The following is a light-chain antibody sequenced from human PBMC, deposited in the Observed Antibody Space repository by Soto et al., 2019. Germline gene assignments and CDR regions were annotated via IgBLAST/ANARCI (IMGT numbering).Light chain of an antibody. J-gene: IGKJ2*01. CDR1: QSISIW. CDR3: QQYDTNSGT. CDR2: DAS. V-gene: IGKV1-5*01. Sequence: DIQMTQSPSTLSASVGDRVTITCRASQSISIWLAWYQQKPGKAPKLLIYDASTLEGGVPSRFSGSGSGTEFTLTISSLQPDDFAIYYCQQYDTNSGTFGQGTKLEIK.